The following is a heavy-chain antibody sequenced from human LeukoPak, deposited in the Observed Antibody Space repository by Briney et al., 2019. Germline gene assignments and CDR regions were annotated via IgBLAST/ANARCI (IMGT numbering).Heavy chain of an antibody. J-gene: IGHJ5*02. CDR2: IYYSGST. D-gene: IGHD2-15*01. CDR3: ARVRQHCSGGSCSENWFDP. V-gene: IGHV4-59*02. Sequence: SETLSLTCTVSGGSVSSYYWSWIRQPPGKGLEWIGYIYYSGSTNYNPSLKSRVTISVDTSKNQFSLKLSSVTAADTAVYYCARVRQHCSGGSCSENWFDPWGQGTLVTVSS. CDR1: GGSVSSYY.